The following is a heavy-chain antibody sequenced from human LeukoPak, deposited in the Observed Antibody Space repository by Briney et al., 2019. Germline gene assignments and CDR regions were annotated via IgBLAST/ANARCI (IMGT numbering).Heavy chain of an antibody. CDR1: ACSISSYY. CDR2: VYYSGST. Sequence: PSETLSLTCTVSACSISSYYWNWIRQPPGEGLEWIGYVYYSGSTNYNPSLKSRVTISVDTSKNQFSLNLTSVTAADAAVYYCARAAYIGTTYYYYYMDVWGKGTTVTVSS. V-gene: IGHV4-59*01. J-gene: IGHJ6*03. CDR3: ARAAYIGTTYYYYYMDV. D-gene: IGHD1-26*01.